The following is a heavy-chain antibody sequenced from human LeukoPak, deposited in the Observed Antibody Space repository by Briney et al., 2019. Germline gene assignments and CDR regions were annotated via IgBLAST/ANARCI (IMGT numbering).Heavy chain of an antibody. Sequence: GGSLRLSCAASGFTFSSYAMSWVRQSPGKGLEWVSAILGSGGVTTYYADSVRGRFTISRDNGKNTLYLEMSSLRAEDTALYYCAGGSLDYWGQGTLVTVSS. CDR2: ILGSGGVTT. CDR1: GFTFSSYA. D-gene: IGHD3-16*01. V-gene: IGHV3-23*01. J-gene: IGHJ4*02. CDR3: AGGSLDY.